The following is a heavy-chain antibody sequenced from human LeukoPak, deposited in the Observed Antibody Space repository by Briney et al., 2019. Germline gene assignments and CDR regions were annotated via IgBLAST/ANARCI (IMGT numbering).Heavy chain of an antibody. D-gene: IGHD6-13*01. Sequence: SSQTLSLTCTVSGGSISSGGYYWNWIHQHPGKGLEWMGYIYYSGSTYYSPSLKSRVTISGDTSKNQFSLKLSSVTAADTAVYYCAREGTATDGMGFDYWGQGTLVTVSS. CDR3: AREGTATDGMGFDY. CDR2: IYYSGST. J-gene: IGHJ4*02. CDR1: GGSISSGGYY. V-gene: IGHV4-31*03.